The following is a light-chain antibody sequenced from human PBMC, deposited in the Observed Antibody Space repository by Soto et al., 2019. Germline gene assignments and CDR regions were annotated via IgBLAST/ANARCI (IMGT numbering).Light chain of an antibody. CDR2: WAY. V-gene: IGKV4-1*01. Sequence: DIVMTQSPDSLAVSLGERATINCKSSRSVFYSSNNMNYLAWYQQKPGQPPKLLISWAYTRESGVPDRFSGSGSGTDFTLTISNLQAGDVAVYYCQQYFSTPDTFGQGTKLEVK. CDR3: QQYFSTPDT. CDR1: RSVFYSSNNMNY. J-gene: IGKJ2*01.